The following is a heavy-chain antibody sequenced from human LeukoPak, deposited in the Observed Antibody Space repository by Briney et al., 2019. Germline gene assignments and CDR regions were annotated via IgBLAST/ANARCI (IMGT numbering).Heavy chain of an antibody. Sequence: GASVKVSCKASGYTFTGYYMHWVRQAPGQGLEWMGWINPNSGGTNYAQKFQGRVTMTRDTSISTAYMELSRLRSDDTAVYYCARDQVDGGSYYPDYYFDYWGQGTLVTVSS. CDR2: INPNSGGT. D-gene: IGHD1-26*01. V-gene: IGHV1-2*02. CDR1: GYTFTGYY. J-gene: IGHJ4*02. CDR3: ARDQVDGGSYYPDYYFDY.